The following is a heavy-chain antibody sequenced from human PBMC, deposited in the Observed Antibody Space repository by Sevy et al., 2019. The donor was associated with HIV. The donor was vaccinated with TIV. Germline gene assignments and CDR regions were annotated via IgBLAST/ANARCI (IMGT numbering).Heavy chain of an antibody. CDR1: GFTFDDYT. CDR3: AKDRGFDYGMDV. CDR2: MSWDGGST. Sequence: GGSLRLSCSASGFTFDDYTMHWVRQAPGKGLEWVSLMSWDGGSTYYADSVKGRFTISRVNSKNSLYLQMYSLKIEDTALYYCAKDRGFDYGMDVWGQGTTVTVSS. J-gene: IGHJ6*02. D-gene: IGHD3-3*01. V-gene: IGHV3-43*01.